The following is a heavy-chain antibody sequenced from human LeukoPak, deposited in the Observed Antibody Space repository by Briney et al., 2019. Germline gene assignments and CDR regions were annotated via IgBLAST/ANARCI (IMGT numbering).Heavy chain of an antibody. V-gene: IGHV5-51*01. D-gene: IGHD3-9*01. Sequence: GESLKIFCKTSGYTFTSYWNGWVRQIPGKGLEWMGSIYRVDSDTRYSPSFPGQVTISVDNSIRPAYLQWSSLKAWDTAMYYCARHFKLTTYNILTSYYSVLGYWGQGTQVTVSS. CDR2: IYRVDSDT. J-gene: IGHJ4*02. CDR1: GYTFTSYW. CDR3: ARHFKLTTYNILTSYYSVLGY.